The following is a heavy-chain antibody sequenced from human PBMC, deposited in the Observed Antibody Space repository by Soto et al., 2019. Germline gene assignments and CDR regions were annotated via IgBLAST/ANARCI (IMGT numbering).Heavy chain of an antibody. D-gene: IGHD5-18*01. Sequence: QVQLQESGPGLVKPSDTLSLTCGVSGSSISSSYWWGWIRQPPGKGLEWIGYIFSTGSTYYNPSLKSRVTMSVDTSNNQCSLRLNSVTAVDTAMYYCATKPNSLYYFDFWGQGILVTVSS. CDR2: IFSTGST. CDR1: GSSISSSYW. CDR3: ATKPNSLYYFDF. J-gene: IGHJ4*02. V-gene: IGHV4-28*01.